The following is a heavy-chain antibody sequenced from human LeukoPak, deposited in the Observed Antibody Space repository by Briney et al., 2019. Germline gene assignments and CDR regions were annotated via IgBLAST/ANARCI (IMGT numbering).Heavy chain of an antibody. CDR1: GYTFTSYG. CDR3: ARDLKRGYSSGRYSWGTGSSNDY. J-gene: IGHJ4*02. Sequence: ASVNVSCKASGYTFTSYGISWVRQAPGQGLEWMGWISGYSGNTNYAQKLQGRVTMTTDTSTSTAYMELRSLRSDDTAVYYCARDLKRGYSSGRYSWGTGSSNDYWGQGTLVTVSS. V-gene: IGHV1-18*01. D-gene: IGHD6-19*01. CDR2: ISGYSGNT.